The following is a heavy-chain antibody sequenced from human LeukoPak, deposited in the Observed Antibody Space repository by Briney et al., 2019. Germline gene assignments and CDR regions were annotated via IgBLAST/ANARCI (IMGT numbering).Heavy chain of an antibody. CDR2: IYYSGST. D-gene: IGHD4-11*01. Sequence: SETLTLTCTVSAVSISSYYWSWIRQPPGEGLEWIGYIYYSGSTNYNPSLKSRVTISVDTSKNQFSLKLYSVTAADTALYYCARQGPLTTAVTTRTNPFDYWGQRTLVTVSS. CDR3: ARQGPLTTAVTTRTNPFDY. CDR1: AVSISSYY. J-gene: IGHJ4*02. V-gene: IGHV4-59*08.